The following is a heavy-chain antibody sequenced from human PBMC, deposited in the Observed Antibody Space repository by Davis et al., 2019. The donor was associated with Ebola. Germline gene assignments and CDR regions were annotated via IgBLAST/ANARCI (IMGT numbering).Heavy chain of an antibody. CDR3: ARDFDEFDY. CDR2: ISYDGSNK. CDR1: GFTFSSYA. J-gene: IGHJ4*02. Sequence: GESLKISCAASGFTFSSYAMHWVRQAPGKGLEWVAVISYDGSNKYYADSVKGRFTISRDNSKNTLYLQMNSLRAEDTAVYYCARDFDEFDYWGQGTLVTVSS. V-gene: IGHV3-30-3*01.